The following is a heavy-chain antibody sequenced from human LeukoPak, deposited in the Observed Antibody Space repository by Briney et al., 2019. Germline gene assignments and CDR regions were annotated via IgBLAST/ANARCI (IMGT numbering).Heavy chain of an antibody. CDR3: ARARGY. V-gene: IGHV3-33*01. Sequence: GGSLRLSCAASGFTFSTYAMHWVRQAPGKGLEWVAAIWSDGSNKYYADSVKGRFTISRDNSKNTLYLQMNSLRAEDTAVYYCARARGYWGQGTLVTVSS. J-gene: IGHJ4*02. CDR1: GFTFSTYA. CDR2: IWSDGSNK.